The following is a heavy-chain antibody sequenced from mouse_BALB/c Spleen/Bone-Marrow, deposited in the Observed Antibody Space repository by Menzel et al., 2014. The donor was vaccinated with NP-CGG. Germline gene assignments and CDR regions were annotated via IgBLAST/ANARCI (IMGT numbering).Heavy chain of an antibody. CDR3: ARSGSSSGYFDY. D-gene: IGHD1-1*01. V-gene: IGHV5-17*01. J-gene: IGHJ2*01. CDR1: GFTFSNYG. CDR2: ISSGSSTI. Sequence: EVQGVESGGDLVKPGGSLKLSCAASGFTFSNYGMSWVRQIPDKRLEWVATISSGSSTIYYADTVMGRFTISRDNPKSTLFLQMTSLRSEDTAMYYCARSGSSSGYFDYWGQDTTLTVSS.